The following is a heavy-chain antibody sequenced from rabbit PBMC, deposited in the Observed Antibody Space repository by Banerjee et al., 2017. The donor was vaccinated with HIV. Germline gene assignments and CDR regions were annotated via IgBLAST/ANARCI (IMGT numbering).Heavy chain of an antibody. J-gene: IGHJ4*01. V-gene: IGHV1S45*01. Sequence: EESGGDLVKPEGSLTLTCKEKGDSLSSSYWICWVRQAPGKGLEWIACIDPDYDYTYYASWAKGRFTISLSSSTTVTLQMTSLTAADTATYFCARTYDDYGDLWGPGTLVTV. CDR3: ARTYDDYGDL. D-gene: IGHD2-1*01. CDR1: GDSLSSSYW. CDR2: IDPDYDYT.